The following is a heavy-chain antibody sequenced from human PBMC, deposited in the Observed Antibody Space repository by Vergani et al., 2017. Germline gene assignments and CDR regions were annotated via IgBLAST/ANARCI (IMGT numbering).Heavy chain of an antibody. CDR2: ISYDGSNK. CDR3: ARDRGSSWYYFDY. J-gene: IGHJ4*02. D-gene: IGHD6-13*01. Sequence: VQLVESGGGLVQPGGSLRLSCAASGFTFSSYAMHWVRQAPGKGLEWVAVISYDGSNKYYADSVKGRFTISRDNSKNTLYLQMNSLRAEDTAVYYCARDRGSSWYYFDYWGQGTLVTVSS. V-gene: IGHV3-30-3*01. CDR1: GFTFSSYA.